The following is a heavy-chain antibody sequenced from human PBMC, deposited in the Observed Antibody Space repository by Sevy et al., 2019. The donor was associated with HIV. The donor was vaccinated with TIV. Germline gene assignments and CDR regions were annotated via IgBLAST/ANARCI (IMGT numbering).Heavy chain of an antibody. CDR1: GFSFDSYG. V-gene: IGHV3-23*01. Sequence: GGSLRLSCAVSGFSFDSYGMTWVRQAPGKGLEWVSGISGSGTRTYYADSVKGRFIISRDNSKNTLYLQMNSLRAEDTAIYYCAKDPFLAAGSCSSTSCYALFDYWGQGTLVTVSS. J-gene: IGHJ4*02. CDR2: ISGSGTRT. CDR3: AKDPFLAAGSCSSTSCYALFDY. D-gene: IGHD2-2*01.